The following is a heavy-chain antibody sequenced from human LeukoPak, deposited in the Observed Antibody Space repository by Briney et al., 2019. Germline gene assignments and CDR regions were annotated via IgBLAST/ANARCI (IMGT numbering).Heavy chain of an antibody. J-gene: IGHJ4*02. Sequence: PSETLSLTCKVSGGSISTYYWSWFRRPPGKGLEWIGYIYNSGSATYNPSLKSRVTISVDTSKNQFSLKLTSVSTTDTAVYYCARHGSGWSFDYWGQGVLVTVSS. V-gene: IGHV4-59*01. CDR1: GGSISTYY. CDR3: ARHGSGWSFDY. CDR2: IYNSGSA. D-gene: IGHD6-19*01.